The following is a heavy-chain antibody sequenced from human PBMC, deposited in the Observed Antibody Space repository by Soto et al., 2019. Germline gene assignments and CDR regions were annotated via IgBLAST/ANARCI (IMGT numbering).Heavy chain of an antibody. J-gene: IGHJ4*02. CDR1: GGSISSSRYY. V-gene: IGHV4-39*01. CDR3: ARHGNGDYYSPFDY. CDR2: IYYSGST. Sequence: SETLSLTCTVSGGSISSSRYYWGWIRQPPGTGVEWIGTIYYSGSTYYNPSLKSRVTISVDTSKNQFSLNLTSVTAADTAVYYCARHGNGDYYSPFDYWGRGALVTV. D-gene: IGHD4-17*01.